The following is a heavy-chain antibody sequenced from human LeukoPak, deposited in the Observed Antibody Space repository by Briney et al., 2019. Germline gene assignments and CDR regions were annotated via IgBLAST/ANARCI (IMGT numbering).Heavy chain of an antibody. CDR2: ISGSGGST. CDR1: GFTFSSYA. D-gene: IGHD4-11*01. V-gene: IGHV3-23*01. Sequence: GGSLRLSCAASGFTFSSYAMSWVRQAPGKGLEWVSAISGSGGSTYYADSVKGRFTISRDNSKNTLYLQMNSLRAEDTAVYYCSNGDYYCYGMDVWGQGTTVTVSS. CDR3: SNGDYYCYGMDV. J-gene: IGHJ6*02.